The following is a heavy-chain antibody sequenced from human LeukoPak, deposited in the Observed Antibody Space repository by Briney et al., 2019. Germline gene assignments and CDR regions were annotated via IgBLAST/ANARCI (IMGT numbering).Heavy chain of an antibody. V-gene: IGHV4-31*03. J-gene: IGHJ6*02. CDR3: ARTMLAHYGMDV. D-gene: IGHD3-16*01. CDR2: VYYSGNT. CDR1: GGSIKSDGYY. Sequence: PSETLSLTCTVSGGSIKSDGYYWSWIRQYPGKGLEWIGYVYYSGNTYYNPSLKSRVTISVDTSKNQFSLKLSSVTAADTAVYYCARTMLAHYGMDVWGQGTTVTVSS.